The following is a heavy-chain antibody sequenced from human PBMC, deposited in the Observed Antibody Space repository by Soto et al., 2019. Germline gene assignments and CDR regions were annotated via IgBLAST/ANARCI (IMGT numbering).Heavy chain of an antibody. CDR2: INHSGST. J-gene: IGHJ6*02. V-gene: IGHV4-34*01. Sequence: QVQLQQWGAGLLKPSETLSLTCAVYGGSFSGYYWSWIRQPPGKGLEWIGEINHSGSTNYNPSLKSRLTIAVDTSKNQFSLKLSSVTAADTAVYYCASGGGAKGGMDVWGQGTTVTVSS. D-gene: IGHD3-10*01. CDR3: ASGGGAKGGMDV. CDR1: GGSFSGYY.